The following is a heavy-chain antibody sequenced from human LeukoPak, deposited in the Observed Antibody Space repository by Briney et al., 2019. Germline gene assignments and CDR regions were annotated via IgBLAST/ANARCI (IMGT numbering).Heavy chain of an antibody. CDR3: ARVISQAVAGQDYYYGMDV. J-gene: IGHJ6*02. Sequence: PGGSLRLSCAASGFTFSSYAMSWVRQAPGKGLEWVSGIGGSGGSTYYADSVKGRFTISRDNAKNSLYLQMNSLRAEDTAVYYCARVISQAVAGQDYYYGMDVWGQGTTVTVSS. V-gene: IGHV3-23*01. D-gene: IGHD6-19*01. CDR2: IGGSGGST. CDR1: GFTFSSYA.